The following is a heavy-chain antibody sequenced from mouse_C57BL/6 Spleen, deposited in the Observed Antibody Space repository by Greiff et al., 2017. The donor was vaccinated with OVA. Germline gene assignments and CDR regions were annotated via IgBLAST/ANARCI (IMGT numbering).Heavy chain of an antibody. CDR2: IYPRSGNT. D-gene: IGHD3-2*02. CDR1: GYTFTSYG. J-gene: IGHJ2*01. Sequence: VQLQQSGAELARPGASVKLSCKASGYTFTSYGISWVKQRTGQGLEWIGEIYPRSGNTYYNEKFKGKATLTADKSSSTAYMELRSLTSEDSAVYFCARSSGYRDYFDYWGQGTTLTVSS. V-gene: IGHV1-81*01. CDR3: ARSSGYRDYFDY.